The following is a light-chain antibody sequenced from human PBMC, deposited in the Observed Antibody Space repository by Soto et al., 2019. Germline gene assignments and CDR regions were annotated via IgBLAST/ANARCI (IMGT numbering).Light chain of an antibody. Sequence: QSALTQPASVSGSPGQSITISCTGTSSDVGGYNYVSWYQRHPGKAPKLMIYDVSNRPSGVSNRFSGSKSGNTASLTISGLQAEDEADYYCSSYTSSSKRHYVFGTGTKVTV. CDR1: SSDVGGYNY. V-gene: IGLV2-14*01. CDR3: SSYTSSSKRHYV. J-gene: IGLJ1*01. CDR2: DVS.